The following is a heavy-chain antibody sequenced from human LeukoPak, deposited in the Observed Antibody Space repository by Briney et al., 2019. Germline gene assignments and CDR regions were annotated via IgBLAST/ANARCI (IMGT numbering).Heavy chain of an antibody. CDR1: GFTFSSYT. Sequence: GGSLRLSCAASGFTFSSYTMNWVRQAPGKGLEWVSSISSSSSSYIYYADSVKGRFTISRDNAKNSLYLQMNSLRADDTAVYYCARARNYDYIWGSYRPDYFDYWGQGTLVTVSS. J-gene: IGHJ4*02. V-gene: IGHV3-21*01. CDR3: ARARNYDYIWGSYRPDYFDY. CDR2: ISSSSSSYI. D-gene: IGHD3-16*02.